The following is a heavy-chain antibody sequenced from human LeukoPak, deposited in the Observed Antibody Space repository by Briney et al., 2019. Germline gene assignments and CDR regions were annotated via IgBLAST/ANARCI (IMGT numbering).Heavy chain of an antibody. D-gene: IGHD3-16*01. CDR3: ARDYKGGADYFDY. CDR1: GYTFTSYG. Sequence: ASVTVSCKASGYTFTSYGISWVRQAPGQGREWMGWINPYNGNTNYAQKLQGRVTMTTDTPTSTVYKELRSLRSDDTAVYYCARDYKGGADYFDYWGQGTLVTVSS. J-gene: IGHJ4*02. V-gene: IGHV1-18*01. CDR2: INPYNGNT.